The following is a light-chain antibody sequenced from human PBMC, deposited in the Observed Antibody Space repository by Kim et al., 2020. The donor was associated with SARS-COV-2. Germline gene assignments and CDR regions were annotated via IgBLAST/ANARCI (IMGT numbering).Light chain of an antibody. CDR2: GAS. Sequence: LSPGERATLPCRARQSVSSSYLAWYQQKPGQAPRLLIYGASSRATGIPDRFSGSGSGTDFTLTISRLEPEDFAVYYCQQYGSSKNTFGQGTKLEI. J-gene: IGKJ2*01. CDR3: QQYGSSKNT. V-gene: IGKV3-20*01. CDR1: QSVSSSY.